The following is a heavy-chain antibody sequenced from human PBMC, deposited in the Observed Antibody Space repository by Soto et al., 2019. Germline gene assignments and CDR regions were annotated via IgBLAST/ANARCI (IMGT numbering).Heavy chain of an antibody. D-gene: IGHD4-17*01. CDR1: GGSVSDKTYY. CDR2: VYYSGTT. V-gene: IGHV4-61*01. J-gene: IGHJ4*02. Sequence: SETLYLTCSVSGGSVSDKTYYWSWIRQPPGKRLEWIGYVYYSGTTNYNPSLKSRVTISVDLSKNRFSLRLSSVTTADTALYYCARTTAVPNTLRSRYFFDYWGQGTLVTVSS. CDR3: ARTTAVPNTLRSRYFFDY.